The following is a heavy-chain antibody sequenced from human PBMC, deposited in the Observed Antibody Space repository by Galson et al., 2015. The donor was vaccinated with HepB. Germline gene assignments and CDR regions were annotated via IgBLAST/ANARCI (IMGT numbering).Heavy chain of an antibody. CDR2: ISTDSTYV. Sequence: SLRLSCAASGFTFRDFYMNWIRQAPGKGLEWLSYISTDSTYVAYADSVQGRFTISRDNAKNSLYLRMNNLRVEDTAIYYCARDRSRVALDFWGRGTLVTVSS. J-gene: IGHJ4*02. D-gene: IGHD2-15*01. CDR1: GFTFRDFY. CDR3: ARDRSRVALDF. V-gene: IGHV3-11*05.